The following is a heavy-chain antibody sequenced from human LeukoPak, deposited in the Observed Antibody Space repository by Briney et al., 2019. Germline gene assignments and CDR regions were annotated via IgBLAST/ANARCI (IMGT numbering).Heavy chain of an antibody. J-gene: IGHJ4*02. CDR2: ISYDGSNK. V-gene: IGHV3-30-3*01. CDR3: ARDHNYYDSSGYYYGEDY. D-gene: IGHD3-22*01. CDR1: GFTSSSYA. Sequence: TGGSLRLSCAASGFTSSSYAMHWVRQAPGKGLEWVAVISYDGSNKYYADSVKGRFTISRDNSKNALYLQMNSLRAEDTAVYYCARDHNYYDSSGYYYGEDYWGQGTLVTVSS.